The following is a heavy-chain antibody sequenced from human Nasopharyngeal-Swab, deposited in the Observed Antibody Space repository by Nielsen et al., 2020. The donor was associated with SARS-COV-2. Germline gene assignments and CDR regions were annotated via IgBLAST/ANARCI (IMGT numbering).Heavy chain of an antibody. V-gene: IGHV4-34*01. CDR3: AWGRDMYYYDSSGYYYLDY. D-gene: IGHD3-22*01. CDR1: GGSFSGYY. J-gene: IGHJ4*02. Sequence: SETLSLTCAVYGGSFSGYYGSWLRQPPGKGLEWIGEINHSGSTNYNPSLKSRVTISVDTSKNQFSLKLSSVTAADTAVYYCAWGRDMYYYDSSGYYYLDYWGQGTLVTVSS. CDR2: INHSGST.